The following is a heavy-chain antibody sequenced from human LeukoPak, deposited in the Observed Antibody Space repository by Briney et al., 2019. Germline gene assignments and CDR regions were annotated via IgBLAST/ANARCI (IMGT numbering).Heavy chain of an antibody. CDR2: IYYSGST. D-gene: IGHD5-18*01. CDR3: ARADTATSDGKIDY. V-gene: IGHV4-61*01. Sequence: SETLSLTCTVSGGSVSSGSYYWSWIRQPPGKGLEWIGYIYYSGSTNYNPSLKSRVTISVDKSKNQFSLKLSSVTAADTAVYYCARADTATSDGKIDYWGQGTLVTVSS. J-gene: IGHJ4*02. CDR1: GGSVSSGSYY.